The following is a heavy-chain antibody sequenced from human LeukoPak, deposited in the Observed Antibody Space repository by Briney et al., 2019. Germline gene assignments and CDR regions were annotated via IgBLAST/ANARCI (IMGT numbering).Heavy chain of an antibody. CDR2: MYLSGTT. V-gene: IGHV4-4*02. CDR3: ARVLVPAAILYYYYYYGMDV. Sequence: SGTLSLTCTVSGDSINSLDLWSWVRQPPGKGLEWIGEMYLSGTTHSNPSVKSRVTISIDKSKNQFSLKLSSVTAADTAVYYCARVLVPAAILYYYYYYGMDVWGQGTTVTVSS. J-gene: IGHJ6*02. D-gene: IGHD2-2*01. CDR1: GDSINSLDL.